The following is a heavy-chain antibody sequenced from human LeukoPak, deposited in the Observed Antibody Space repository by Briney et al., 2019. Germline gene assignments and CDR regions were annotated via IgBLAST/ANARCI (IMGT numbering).Heavy chain of an antibody. D-gene: IGHD3-22*01. J-gene: IGHJ6*02. CDR1: GGSINSYY. CDR3: ARHGGSVSSGYNYYYGLDV. V-gene: IGHV4-59*08. Sequence: PSETLSLTCTVSGGSINSYYWSWIRQPPGKGLEWIGYIYHSGSTNYNPSLKSRVTISVDTSNNQFSLKLRSVTAADTAVFYCARHGGSVSSGYNYYYGLDVWGQGTTVTVSS. CDR2: IYHSGST.